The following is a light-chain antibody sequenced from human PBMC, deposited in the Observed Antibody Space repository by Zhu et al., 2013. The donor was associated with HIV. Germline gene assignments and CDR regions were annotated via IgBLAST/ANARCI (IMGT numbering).Light chain of an antibody. Sequence: SYELTQPPSVSLASGKTATLTCGGDNIGLKSVHWYQQKTGQAPLVVVYDDTDRPSGIPERFSGSNSDNTATLTITSVEAGDEADYYCQAWDRNTYVFGTGTKVTVL. V-gene: IGLV3-21*03. CDR3: QAWDRNTYV. J-gene: IGLJ1*01. CDR1: NIGLKS. CDR2: DDT.